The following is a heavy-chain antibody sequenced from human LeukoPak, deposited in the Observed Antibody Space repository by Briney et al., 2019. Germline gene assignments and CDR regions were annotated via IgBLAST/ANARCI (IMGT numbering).Heavy chain of an antibody. CDR1: GFTFSSYA. J-gene: IGHJ4*02. CDR2: IGGSGGST. V-gene: IGHV3-23*01. D-gene: IGHD3-10*01. Sequence: GGTLRLSYAASGFTFSSYAMNWVRQAPGKGLEWVSTIGGSGGSTYYADSVKGRFTISRDNSKNTLYLQMNSLRAGDTAVYYCARKAGYYYGSGDYWGQGTLVTVSS. CDR3: ARKAGYYYGSGDY.